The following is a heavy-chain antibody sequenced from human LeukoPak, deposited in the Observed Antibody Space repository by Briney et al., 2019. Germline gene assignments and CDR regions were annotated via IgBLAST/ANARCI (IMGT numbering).Heavy chain of an antibody. Sequence: GRSLRLSCAASGFTFSSYGMHWVRQAPGKGLEWVAVISYDGSNKYYADSVKGRFTIPRDNSKNTLYLQMNSLRAEDTAVYYCAKDQISSSGFDYWGQGTLVTVSS. V-gene: IGHV3-30*18. J-gene: IGHJ4*02. CDR3: AKDQISSSGFDY. D-gene: IGHD6-19*01. CDR1: GFTFSSYG. CDR2: ISYDGSNK.